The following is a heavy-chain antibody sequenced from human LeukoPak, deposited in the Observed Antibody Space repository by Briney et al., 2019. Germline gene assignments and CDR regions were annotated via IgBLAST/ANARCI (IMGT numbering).Heavy chain of an antibody. CDR1: GASIITTDYH. CDR3: AREIASSVEF. J-gene: IGHJ4*02. CDR2: IYHSGTT. Sequence: SETLSLTCTVSGASIITTDYHWGWIRQPPGKGLEWIGSIYHSGTTYYNPSLKSRLTISVDTSRNHFSLSLSSVTAADTAIYYCAREIASSVEFWGQGSLVTVSS. D-gene: IGHD6-6*01. V-gene: IGHV4-39*02.